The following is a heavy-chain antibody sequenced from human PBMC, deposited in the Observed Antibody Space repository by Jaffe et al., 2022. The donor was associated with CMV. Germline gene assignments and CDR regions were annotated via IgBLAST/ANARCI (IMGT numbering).Heavy chain of an antibody. CDR3: ARAEQQLGLDY. J-gene: IGHJ4*02. V-gene: IGHV4-34*01. CDR1: GGSFSGYY. CDR2: INHSGST. D-gene: IGHD6-13*01. Sequence: QVQLQQWGAGLLKPSETLSLTCAVYGGSFSGYYWSWIRQPPGKGLEWIGEINHSGSTNYNPSLKSRVTISVDTSKNQFSLKLSSVTAADTAVYYCARAEQQLGLDYWGQGTLVTVSS.